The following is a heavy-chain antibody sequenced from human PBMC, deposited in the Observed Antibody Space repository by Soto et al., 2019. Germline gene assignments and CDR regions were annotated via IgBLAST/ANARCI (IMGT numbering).Heavy chain of an antibody. CDR3: ARGGYCTNGVCQGNWFDP. V-gene: IGHV1-8*01. CDR1: GYTFTSYD. Sequence: GASVKVSCKASGYTFTSYDINWVRRATGQGLEWMGWMSPNSGNTGYAQKFQGRVTMTRNTSISTAYMELSSLRSEDTAVYYCARGGYCTNGVCQGNWFDPWGQGTLVTVSS. CDR2: MSPNSGNT. D-gene: IGHD2-8*01. J-gene: IGHJ5*02.